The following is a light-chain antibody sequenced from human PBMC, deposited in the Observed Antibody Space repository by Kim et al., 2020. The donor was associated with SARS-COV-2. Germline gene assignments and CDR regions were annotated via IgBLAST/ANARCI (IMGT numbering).Light chain of an antibody. CDR3: QAWDSSTYV. J-gene: IGLJ1*01. Sequence: LSPAQTASITCSGDKLGDTYACWYQQKPGQSPVLVIYQDNKRPSGIPERVYGSNSGNTATLTISGTQAMDEADYYCQAWDSSTYVFGTGTKVTVL. CDR2: QDN. CDR1: KLGDTY. V-gene: IGLV3-1*01.